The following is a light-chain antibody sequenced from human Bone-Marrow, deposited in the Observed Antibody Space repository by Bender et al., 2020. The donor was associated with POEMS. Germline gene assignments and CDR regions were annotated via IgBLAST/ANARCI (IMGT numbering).Light chain of an antibody. Sequence: QSVLTQPPSASGTPGQRVTISCSGSGFNVGDNSVNWYQQFPGTSPKILIYSNNQRPSGVPGRFSGSKSGTSAHLAISGLQSEDEADYYCATWDDSLNGWVFGGGTKVTVL. CDR1: GFNVGDNS. V-gene: IGLV1-44*01. CDR3: ATWDDSLNGWV. CDR2: SNN. J-gene: IGLJ3*02.